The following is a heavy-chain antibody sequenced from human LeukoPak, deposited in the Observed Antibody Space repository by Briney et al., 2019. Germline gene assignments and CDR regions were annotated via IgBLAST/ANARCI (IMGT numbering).Heavy chain of an antibody. CDR1: GGSFSGYY. V-gene: IGHV4-34*01. D-gene: IGHD2-2*01. CDR3: ARGPPIVVVPAAPPSHYYYMDV. CDR2: INHSGST. J-gene: IGHJ6*03. Sequence: ETLSLTCAVYGGSFSGYYWSWIREPPGKGVEWIGEINHSGSTNYNPSLKSRVTISVDTSKNQFSLKLSSVTAADTAVYYCARGPPIVVVPAAPPSHYYYMDVWGKGTTVTVSS.